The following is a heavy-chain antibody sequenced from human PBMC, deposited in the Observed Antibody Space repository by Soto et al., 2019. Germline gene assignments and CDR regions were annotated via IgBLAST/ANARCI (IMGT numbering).Heavy chain of an antibody. Sequence: GGSLRLSCAASGFTFSSYGMHWVRQAPGKGLEWVAVISYDGSNKYYADSVKGRFTISRDNSKNTLYLQMNSLRAEDTAVYYCAKDKSSGQLWSYWGHGTLVTVSS. CDR3: AKDKSSGQLWSY. V-gene: IGHV3-30*18. CDR2: ISYDGSNK. D-gene: IGHD5-18*01. J-gene: IGHJ4*01. CDR1: GFTFSSYG.